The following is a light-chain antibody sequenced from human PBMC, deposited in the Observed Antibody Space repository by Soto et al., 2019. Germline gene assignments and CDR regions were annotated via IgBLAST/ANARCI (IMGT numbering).Light chain of an antibody. CDR3: QQYNSDSRT. CDR1: QSIGTW. V-gene: IGKV1-5*03. J-gene: IGKJ1*01. Sequence: DIQMTQSPSTLSASVGDRVTITCRASQSIGTWLAWYQQKPGKAPNLLIYKASSLESGVPSRFSGGGSGTEFPLTISSLQPDDFATYYCQQYNSDSRTFGQGTKVEIK. CDR2: KAS.